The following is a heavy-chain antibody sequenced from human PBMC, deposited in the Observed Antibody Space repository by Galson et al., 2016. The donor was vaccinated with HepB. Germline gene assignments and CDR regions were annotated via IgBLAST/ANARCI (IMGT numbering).Heavy chain of an antibody. CDR3: AKRFGSHGMDA. CDR2: ISTYSGDT. J-gene: IGHJ6*02. D-gene: IGHD3-10*01. Sequence: SVKVSCKAFGYTFTTSGISWVRQAPGQGLEWMGWISTYSGDTKYAQNFQGGLTLTTDSSTTTAYMELRSLRAADTAIYYCAKRFGSHGMDAWGQGTTVTVSS. CDR1: GYTFTTSG. V-gene: IGHV1-18*01.